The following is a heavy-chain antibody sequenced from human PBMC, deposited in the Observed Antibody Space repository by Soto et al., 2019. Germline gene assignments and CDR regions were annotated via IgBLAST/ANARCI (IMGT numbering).Heavy chain of an antibody. D-gene: IGHD6-6*01. CDR2: TYYRSKWYN. CDR1: GDSVSSNTAA. CDR3: AHSSFPYYGMDV. V-gene: IGHV6-1*01. J-gene: IGHJ6*02. Sequence: SHTLSLTCAISGDSVSSNTAAWNWVRQSPSRGLEWLGRTYYRSKWYNDYAVSVKSRITINPDTSKNQFSLQLNSVTPEDTAVYYCAHSSFPYYGMDVWGQGTTVTVSS.